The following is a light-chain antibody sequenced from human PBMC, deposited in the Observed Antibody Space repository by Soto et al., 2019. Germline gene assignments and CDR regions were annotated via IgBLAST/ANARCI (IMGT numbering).Light chain of an antibody. CDR1: QTIHLS. CDR3: QQYGSSPWT. Sequence: EILMTQSPVTLSVSPGERATLSCRASQTIHLSLAWYQQKPGQAPRILIYGTSNRATGIPARLSGSGSGTDLNLTISRLEPEDFVIYYCQQYGSSPWTCGQGTKVDIK. V-gene: IGKV3-20*01. CDR2: GTS. J-gene: IGKJ1*01.